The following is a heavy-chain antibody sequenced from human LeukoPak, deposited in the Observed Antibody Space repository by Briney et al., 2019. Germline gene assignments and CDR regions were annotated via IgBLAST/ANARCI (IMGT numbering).Heavy chain of an antibody. V-gene: IGHV1-2*02. D-gene: IGHD2-8*01. CDR3: ARGYCTNGVCWAFDY. CDR2: INPNSGGT. CDR1: GYTFTGYY. J-gene: IGHJ4*02. Sequence: ASVKVSCKASGYTFTGYYMHWVRQAPGQGLEWMGWINPNSGGTNYAQKFQGRVTTTRDTSISTAYMELSRLRSDDTAVYYCARGYCTNGVCWAFDYWGQGTLVTVSS.